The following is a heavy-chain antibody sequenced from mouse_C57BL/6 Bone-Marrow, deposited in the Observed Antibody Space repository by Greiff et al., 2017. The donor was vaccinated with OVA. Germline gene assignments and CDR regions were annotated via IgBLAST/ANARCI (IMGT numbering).Heavy chain of an antibody. CDR1: GYTFTSYW. Sequence: QVQLQQPGAELVKPGASVKLSCKASGYTFTSYWMQWVKQRPGQGLEWIGEIDPSGSYTNYNQKFKGKATMTVDTSSSTAYMQLSSLTSEDSAVYCCARLLRLREEAVDCWGQGTSVTVSS. CDR2: IDPSGSYT. CDR3: ARLLRLREEAVDC. J-gene: IGHJ4*01. V-gene: IGHV1-50*01. D-gene: IGHD3-2*02.